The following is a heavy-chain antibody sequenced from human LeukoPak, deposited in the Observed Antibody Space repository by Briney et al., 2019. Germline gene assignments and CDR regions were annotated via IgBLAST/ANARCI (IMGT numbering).Heavy chain of an antibody. D-gene: IGHD3-22*01. CDR3: ARKGYYDSSGYYYS. CDR1: GYTFTSYD. Sequence: GASVKVSCKASGYTFTSYDINWVRQATGQGLEWMGWMNPNRGNTGYAQKFKGRVTMTRNTSISTAYMELSSLRSEDTAVYYCARKGYYDSSGYYYSWGQGTLVTVSS. CDR2: MNPNRGNT. J-gene: IGHJ4*02. V-gene: IGHV1-8*01.